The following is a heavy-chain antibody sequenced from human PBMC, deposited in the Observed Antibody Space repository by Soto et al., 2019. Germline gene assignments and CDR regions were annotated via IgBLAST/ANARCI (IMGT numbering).Heavy chain of an antibody. CDR3: ARPKRYGSGSYGYYMDV. D-gene: IGHD3-10*01. CDR1: GGSISSGGYY. Sequence: SETLSLTCTVSGGSISSGGYYWSWIRQHPGKGLEWIGYIYYSGSTYYNPSLKSRVTISVDTSKNQFSLKLSSVTAADTAVYYCARPKRYGSGSYGYYMDVSGKGTTVTVSS. V-gene: IGHV4-31*03. J-gene: IGHJ6*03. CDR2: IYYSGST.